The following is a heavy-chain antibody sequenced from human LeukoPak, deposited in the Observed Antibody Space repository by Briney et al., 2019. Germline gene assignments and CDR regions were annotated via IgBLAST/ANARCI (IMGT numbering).Heavy chain of an antibody. CDR3: AKATVTRGGYYYYGMDV. Sequence: GGSLRLSCAASGFTFSSYCMHWVRQAPGKGLEWVAVISYDGSNKYYADSVKGRFTISRDNSKNTLYLQMNSLRAEDTAVYYCAKATVTRGGYYYYGMDVWGQGTTVTVSS. D-gene: IGHD4-17*01. J-gene: IGHJ6*02. CDR1: GFTFSSYC. V-gene: IGHV3-30*18. CDR2: ISYDGSNK.